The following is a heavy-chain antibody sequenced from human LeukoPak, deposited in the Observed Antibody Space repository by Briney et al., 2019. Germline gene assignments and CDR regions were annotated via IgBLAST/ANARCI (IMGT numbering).Heavy chain of an antibody. V-gene: IGHV3-23*01. Sequence: GGSLRLSCAASGFTFSSYAMSWVRQAPGKGLEWVSAISGSGGSTYYADSVKGRFTIPRDNSKNTLYLQMNSLRAEDTAVYYCAKQVWLAKNQPGLGAFDIWGQGTMVTVSS. CDR1: GFTFSSYA. D-gene: IGHD6-19*01. CDR3: AKQVWLAKNQPGLGAFDI. CDR2: ISGSGGST. J-gene: IGHJ3*02.